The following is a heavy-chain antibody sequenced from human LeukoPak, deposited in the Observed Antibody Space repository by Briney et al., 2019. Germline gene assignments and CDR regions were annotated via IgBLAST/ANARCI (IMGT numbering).Heavy chain of an antibody. V-gene: IGHV1-2*06. Sequence: ASVKVSCKASGYTFTGKYIHWVRQAPGQGLEWMGRINPNSGGTNYAQNFQGRVTMTRDTSISTAYMELSRLRADDTAVYYCAKGAGSGSYFNYYYGMDVWGQGTTVTVSS. CDR2: INPNSGGT. J-gene: IGHJ6*02. CDR3: AKGAGSGSYFNYYYGMDV. CDR1: GYTFTGKY. D-gene: IGHD3-10*01.